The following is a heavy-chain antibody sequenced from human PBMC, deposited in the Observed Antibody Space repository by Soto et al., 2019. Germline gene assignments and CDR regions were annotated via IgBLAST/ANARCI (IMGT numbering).Heavy chain of an antibody. CDR3: AKEVRIRAVARPFDC. J-gene: IGHJ4*02. D-gene: IGHD2-15*01. CDR1: GFTFSSYG. Sequence: QVQLVESGGGVVQPGRSLRLSCAASGFTFSSYGMHWVRQAPGKGLEWVAVISYDGSNKYYADSVKGRFTISRDNSKNTLYLQMNSLRAEETPVYYCAKEVRIRAVARPFDCWGQGTLVTVSS. V-gene: IGHV3-30*18. CDR2: ISYDGSNK.